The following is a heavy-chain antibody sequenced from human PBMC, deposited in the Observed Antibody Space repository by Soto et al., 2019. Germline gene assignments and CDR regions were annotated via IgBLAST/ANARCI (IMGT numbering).Heavy chain of an antibody. Sequence: EVQLVESGGGLVQPGGSLRLSCAASGFTFSASDMHWVRQAAGKGLEWVSAIGTLHDTYYPDSVKGRFTISRDNAKNSLYLQMNGLRAGGTAGYYFARQASYWHGGGGWLDPWGQGTLVTVSS. CDR1: GFTFSASD. J-gene: IGHJ5*02. D-gene: IGHD2-8*02. V-gene: IGHV3-13*01. CDR3: ARQASYWHGGGGWLDP. CDR2: IGTLHDT.